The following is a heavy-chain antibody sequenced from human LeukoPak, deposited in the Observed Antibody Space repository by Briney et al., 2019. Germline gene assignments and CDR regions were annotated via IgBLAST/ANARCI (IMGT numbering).Heavy chain of an antibody. CDR2: ISWNSGSI. CDR3: AKDNEGDFWYFGY. CDR1: GFTFDDYA. J-gene: IGHJ4*02. V-gene: IGHV3-9*01. Sequence: PGGSLRLSCAASGFTFDDYAMHWVRQAPGKGLEWVSGISWNSGSIGYADSVKGRFTISRDNAKNSLYLQMNSLRAEDTALYYCAKDNEGDFWYFGYWGQGTLVTVSS. D-gene: IGHD3-3*01.